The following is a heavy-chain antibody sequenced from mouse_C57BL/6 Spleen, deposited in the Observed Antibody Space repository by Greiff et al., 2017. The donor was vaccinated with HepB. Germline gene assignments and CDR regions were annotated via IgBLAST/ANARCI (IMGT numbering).Heavy chain of an antibody. CDR3: AAPRYYYGSSRYAMDG. Sequence: QVQLQQSGAELVKPGASVKISCKASGYAFSSYWMNWVKQRPGKGLEWIGQIYPGDGDTNYNGKFKGKATLTADKSSSTAYMQLSSLTSEDSAVYFCAAPRYYYGSSRYAMDGWGQGTSVTVSS. D-gene: IGHD1-1*01. J-gene: IGHJ4*01. V-gene: IGHV1-80*01. CDR2: IYPGDGDT. CDR1: GYAFSSYW.